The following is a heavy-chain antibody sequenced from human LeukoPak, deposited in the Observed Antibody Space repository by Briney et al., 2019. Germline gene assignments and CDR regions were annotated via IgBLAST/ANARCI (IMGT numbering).Heavy chain of an antibody. CDR3: ATGSMYGDSYFDY. J-gene: IGHJ4*02. D-gene: IGHD4-17*01. CDR2: ISGSGGST. Sequence: GGSLRLSCAASGFTFSSYGMSWVRQAPGKGLEWVSAISGSGGSTYYADSVKGRFTISRDNSKNTLYLQMNSLRAEDTAVYYCATGSMYGDSYFDYWGQGTLVTVSS. V-gene: IGHV3-23*01. CDR1: GFTFSSYG.